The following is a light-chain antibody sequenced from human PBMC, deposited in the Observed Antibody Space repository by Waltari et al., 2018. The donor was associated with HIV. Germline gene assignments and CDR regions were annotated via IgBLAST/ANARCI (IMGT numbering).Light chain of an antibody. J-gene: IGLJ1*01. CDR3: AAWGDSLSRYV. CDR2: RNN. Sequence: QSVLTQPDSASGTPGQRVTISCSGSSSNIGSYYVYWYQQLPGTAPKLLMYRNNQRPSGVPDRFSGSKSGTSASLAISGLRSEDEADYYCAAWGDSLSRYVFGPGTKVTVL. V-gene: IGLV1-47*01. CDR1: SSNIGSYY.